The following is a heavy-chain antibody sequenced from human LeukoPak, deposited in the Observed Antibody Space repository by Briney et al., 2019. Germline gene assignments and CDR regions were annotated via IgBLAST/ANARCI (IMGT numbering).Heavy chain of an antibody. Sequence: SETLSLTCTVYGGSFNDYYWTWIRQSPGKGLEWVAEIIHSGRTNYNPSLGSRVSLSVDTSKNQFSLKLSSVTAADTAVYYCARDRGSYDFDYWGQGTLVTVSS. D-gene: IGHD1-26*01. CDR2: IIHSGRT. CDR3: ARDRGSYDFDY. J-gene: IGHJ4*02. V-gene: IGHV4-34*12. CDR1: GGSFNDYY.